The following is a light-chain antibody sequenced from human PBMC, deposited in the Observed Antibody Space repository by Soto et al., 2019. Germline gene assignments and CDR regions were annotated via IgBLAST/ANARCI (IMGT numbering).Light chain of an antibody. Sequence: EIVLTQSPGTLSLSPGERATLSCRASQSVSRSYLAWYQQKPGQAPRLLIYDASSRATGIPDRFSGSGSGTHFTLTISRLEPEDFAVYYCQQYGRSPRTFGQGTKVEIK. CDR2: DAS. V-gene: IGKV3-20*01. CDR3: QQYGRSPRT. CDR1: QSVSRSY. J-gene: IGKJ1*01.